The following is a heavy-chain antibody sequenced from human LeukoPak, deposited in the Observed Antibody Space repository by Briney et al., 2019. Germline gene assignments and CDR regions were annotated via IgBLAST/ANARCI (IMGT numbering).Heavy chain of an antibody. D-gene: IGHD3-9*01. J-gene: IGHJ3*02. V-gene: IGHV3-15*01. CDR1: GFTFSNAW. CDR3: TTDRYDILTGYYTPGAFDI. Sequence: GGSLRLSCAASGFTFSNAWMSWVRQAPGKGLEWVGCIKSKTDGGTTDYAAPVKGRFTISRDDSKNTLYLQMNSLKTGDTAVYYCTTDRYDILTGYYTPGAFDIWGQGTMVTVSS. CDR2: IKSKTDGGTT.